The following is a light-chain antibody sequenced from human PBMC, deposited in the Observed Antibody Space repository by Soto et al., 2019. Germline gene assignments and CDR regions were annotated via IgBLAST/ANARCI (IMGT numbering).Light chain of an antibody. CDR1: RSNIGSSS. Sequence: QSVLTQPPSASGTPGQRVTISCSGSRSNIGSSSVSWYQQLPGTAPKLLIFTNDQRPSGLPDRFSGSKSGTSASLAISGLQSEDEADYYCAAWDVSLTAYVFGAGTKVTVL. J-gene: IGLJ1*01. V-gene: IGLV1-44*01. CDR2: TND. CDR3: AAWDVSLTAYV.